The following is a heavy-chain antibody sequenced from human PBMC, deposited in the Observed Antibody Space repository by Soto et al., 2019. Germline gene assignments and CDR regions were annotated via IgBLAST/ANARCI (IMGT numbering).Heavy chain of an antibody. D-gene: IGHD2-8*01. CDR1: GGTFSSYA. CDR2: IIPIFGTA. V-gene: IGHV1-69*01. Sequence: QVQLVQSGAEVKKPGSSVKVSCKASGGTFSSYAISWVRQAPGQGLEWMGGIIPIFGTANYAQKFQGRVTITADESTSTAYMELSSPTSEDTAASYCARDLGCTYYFDYWGQGTLVTVSS. J-gene: IGHJ4*02. CDR3: ARDLGCTYYFDY.